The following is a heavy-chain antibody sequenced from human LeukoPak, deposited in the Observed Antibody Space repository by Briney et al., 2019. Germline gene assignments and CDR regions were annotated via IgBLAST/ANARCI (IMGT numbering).Heavy chain of an antibody. CDR2: VNENGRNT. D-gene: IGHD6-19*01. V-gene: IGHV3-23*01. Sequence: GASLRLSCAASGFTFSKCGMSWVRQAPGKGLDWVSTVNENGRNTHYADSVEGRFTTSRDNSKTTLLLQMNRLRADDTALYYCTKGDGGSYPSDYWGQGTLVIVSS. CDR3: TKGDGGSYPSDY. CDR1: GFTFSKCG. J-gene: IGHJ4*02.